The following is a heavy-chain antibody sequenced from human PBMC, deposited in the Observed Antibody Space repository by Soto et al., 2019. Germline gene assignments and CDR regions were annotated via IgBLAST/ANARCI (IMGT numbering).Heavy chain of an antibody. CDR2: IFQSGST. CDR1: GGTIRSPDW. Sequence: PSETLSLTCGGSGGTIRSPDWWTWVRQPTGKGLEWIGEIFQSGSTNYTPSLESRVTISVDKSKNQFSLTLTSVTAADTAVYFCARGRGRYSSGWSWFDPWGQGILVTVSS. V-gene: IGHV4-4*02. J-gene: IGHJ5*02. D-gene: IGHD6-19*01. CDR3: ARGRGRYSSGWSWFDP.